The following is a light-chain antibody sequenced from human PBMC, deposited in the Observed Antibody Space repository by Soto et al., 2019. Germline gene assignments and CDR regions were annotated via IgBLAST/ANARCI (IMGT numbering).Light chain of an antibody. V-gene: IGKV2-30*01. CDR3: LQGTHWPWT. CDR2: MVS. CDR1: QTLVYADGYIY. Sequence: DVVLTQSPLSLPVSLGQAASISCRSTQTLVYADGYIYLTWFHQRPGQSPRRLIYMVSKRDSGVPDRFSGSGSGTAFTLRISRVEPEDVGVYYCLQGTHWPWTFGPGTMVEIK. J-gene: IGKJ1*01.